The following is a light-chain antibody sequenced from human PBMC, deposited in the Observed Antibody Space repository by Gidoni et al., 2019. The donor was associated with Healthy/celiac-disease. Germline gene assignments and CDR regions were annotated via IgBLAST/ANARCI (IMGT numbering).Light chain of an antibody. V-gene: IGKV1-33*01. J-gene: IGKJ1*01. Sequence: DIQMTQSPSSLSASVGDRVTITCQASQDISNYLNWYQQKPGKAPKLLIYDASNLETGVPSRFSGSGSGTDFTFTIRSLQPEDIATYYCQQFGTFGQGTKVEIK. CDR3: QQFGT. CDR1: QDISNY. CDR2: DAS.